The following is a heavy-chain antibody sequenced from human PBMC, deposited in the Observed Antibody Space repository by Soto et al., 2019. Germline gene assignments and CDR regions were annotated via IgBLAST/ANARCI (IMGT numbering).Heavy chain of an antibody. Sequence: QVQLVQSGAEVKKPGSSVKVSCKASGGTFSSYTFSWVRQAPGQGLEWMGGIIPIFATTNYAQKIQGRVTITADESTRKAYMALSSLRSEDTAVYYCATDTGQVMATMSRDYYFACWGQGTLVTVSS. D-gene: IGHD5-12*01. V-gene: IGHV1-69*01. J-gene: IGHJ4*02. CDR2: IIPIFATT. CDR3: ATDTGQVMATMSRDYYFAC. CDR1: GGTFSSYT.